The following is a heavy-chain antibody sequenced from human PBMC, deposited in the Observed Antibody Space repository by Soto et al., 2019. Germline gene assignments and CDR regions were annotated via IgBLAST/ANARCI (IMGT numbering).Heavy chain of an antibody. CDR1: GFTFSSYA. Sequence: GGSLRLSCAASGFTFSSYAMHWVRQAPGKGLEWVAVISYDGSNKYYADSVKGRFTISRDNSKNTLYLQMNSLRAEDTAVYYCARDRGRTAIYGMDVWGQGTTVTVS. CDR2: ISYDGSNK. V-gene: IGHV3-30-3*01. D-gene: IGHD2-21*02. CDR3: ARDRGRTAIYGMDV. J-gene: IGHJ6*02.